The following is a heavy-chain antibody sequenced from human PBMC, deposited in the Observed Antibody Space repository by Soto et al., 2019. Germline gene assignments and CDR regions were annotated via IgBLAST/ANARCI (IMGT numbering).Heavy chain of an antibody. Sequence: EVQLVESGGGLVQPGGSLRLSCAASGFTFSSYSMNWVSQAPGKGLEWVSYISSSSSTIYYADSVKGRFTISRDNAKNSLYLQMNSLRDEDTAVYYCARDDSGIAAAGLDYWGQGTLVTVSS. CDR3: ARDDSGIAAAGLDY. V-gene: IGHV3-48*02. D-gene: IGHD6-13*01. J-gene: IGHJ4*02. CDR1: GFTFSSYS. CDR2: ISSSSSTI.